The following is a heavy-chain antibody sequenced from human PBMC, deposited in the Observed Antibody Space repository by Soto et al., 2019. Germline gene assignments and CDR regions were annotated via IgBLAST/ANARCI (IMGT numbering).Heavy chain of an antibody. CDR3: ARDGSRITMFGGFMPTHNWFDP. CDR1: GYTSPGYY. CDR2: INPNSGGT. D-gene: IGHD3-3*01. Sequence: SVKVSCKASGYTSPGYYMHWLRQAPGQGLEWMGWINPNSGGTNYAQKLQGRVTMTRDTSIRTAYMELSRLRSEDTDVYYCARDGSRITMFGGFMPTHNWFDPWGQGTLVTVSS. V-gene: IGHV1-2*02. J-gene: IGHJ5*02.